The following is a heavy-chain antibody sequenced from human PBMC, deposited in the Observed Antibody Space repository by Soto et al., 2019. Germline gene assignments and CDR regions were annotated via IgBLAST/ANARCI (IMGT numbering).Heavy chain of an antibody. D-gene: IGHD1-20*01. Sequence: QVQLQQSGPRLVEPSQTLSLTCAFSGGSISTNSAVWNWIRQSPSRGLEWLGRTYYSSKWYHDCAVSVKGRITINVDTSKNQFSLQLNSVTPEDTAVYYCARLNWREKAFDIWGQGTMVTVSS. CDR1: GGSISTNSAV. CDR3: ARLNWREKAFDI. CDR2: TYYSSKWYH. V-gene: IGHV6-1*01. J-gene: IGHJ3*02.